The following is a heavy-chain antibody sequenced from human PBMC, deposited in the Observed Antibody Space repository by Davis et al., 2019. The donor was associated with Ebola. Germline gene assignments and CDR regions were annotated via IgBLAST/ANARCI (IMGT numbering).Heavy chain of an antibody. CDR3: ARTDMFRGVIIGWFDP. D-gene: IGHD3-10*01. CDR1: GSTFTSSW. CDR2: IYPGYSDT. J-gene: IGHJ5*02. V-gene: IGHV5-51*01. Sequence: EFPKISCKGSGSTFTSSWFGRVPPIPGKGLEWMGIIYPGYSDTRYSPSFQGQVTFSADKSNSTAYLQWSSLKASDTAMYYWARTDMFRGVIIGWFDPWGQGTLVTVSS.